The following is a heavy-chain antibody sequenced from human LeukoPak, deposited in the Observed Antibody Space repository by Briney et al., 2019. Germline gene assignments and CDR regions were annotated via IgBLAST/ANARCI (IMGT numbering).Heavy chain of an antibody. CDR2: ISGSGGST. J-gene: IGHJ4*02. D-gene: IGHD3-3*01. CDR3: ASFIDFWSGYTDY. V-gene: IGHV3-23*01. Sequence: PGGSLRLSCAASGFTFTNYAMSWVRQAPGKGLEWVSAISGSGGSTFYADSVKGRFTISRDNSKNSLYLQMNSLRAEDTAVYYCASFIDFWSGYTDYWGQGTLVTVSS. CDR1: GFTFTNYA.